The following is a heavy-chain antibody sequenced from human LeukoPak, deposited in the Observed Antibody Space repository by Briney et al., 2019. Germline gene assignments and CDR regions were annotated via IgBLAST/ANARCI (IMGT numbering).Heavy chain of an antibody. Sequence: GGSLRLSCAASRLTFRSYEMNWVRQAPGKGLEWVSYISISVSTTYHVHSVKVPFTISKDNAKSSLYLQMHSLRVEDTAVYYCARYSGWYVVDYWGQGTLVTVSS. CDR2: ISISVSTT. V-gene: IGHV3-48*03. J-gene: IGHJ4*02. D-gene: IGHD6-19*01. CDR1: RLTFRSYE. CDR3: ARYSGWYVVDY.